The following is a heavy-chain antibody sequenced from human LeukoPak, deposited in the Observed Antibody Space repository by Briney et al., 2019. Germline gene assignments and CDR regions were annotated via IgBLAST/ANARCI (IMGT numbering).Heavy chain of an antibody. V-gene: IGHV3-73*01. J-gene: IGHJ4*02. CDR2: IRSKAGSYAT. Sequence: AGGSLRVSCVASGFTFSGSAMHWVRQASGKGLEWVARIRSKAGSYATEYAASVKGRFTISREDSKNTAYLQMNSLKTEDTAVYYCTGGTTVTTLDYWGQGTLVTVSS. CDR3: TGGTTVTTLDY. D-gene: IGHD4-17*01. CDR1: GFTFSGSA.